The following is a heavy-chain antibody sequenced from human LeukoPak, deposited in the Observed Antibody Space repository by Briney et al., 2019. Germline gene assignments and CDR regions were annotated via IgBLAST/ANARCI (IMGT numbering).Heavy chain of an antibody. J-gene: IGHJ4*02. CDR3: ARDSTPVGAATFDY. Sequence: PSETLSLTCSVSSGSITSYYWSWIRQPPGKGLEWIGHIYYSGSTNYSPSLKSRVTISVDTSNNQFFLNLSSVTAADTAVYYCARDSTPVGAATFDYWGQGTLVTVSS. CDR1: SGSITSYY. V-gene: IGHV4-59*01. D-gene: IGHD2-15*01. CDR2: IYYSGST.